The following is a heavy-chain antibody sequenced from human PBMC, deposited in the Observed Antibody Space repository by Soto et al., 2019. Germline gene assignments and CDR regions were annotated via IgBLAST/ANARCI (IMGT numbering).Heavy chain of an antibody. CDR2: INHSGST. Sequence: QVQLQQWGAGLLKPSETLSLTCAVYGGSFSGYYWSWIRQPPGKVLEWIGEINHSGSTNYNTSLKSRVTISVDTSKNQFSLKLSSVTAADTALYYCARVPDDSSGYYYVRNHLYGLDVWGQGTTVTVSS. CDR3: ARVPDDSSGYYYVRNHLYGLDV. D-gene: IGHD3-22*01. J-gene: IGHJ6*02. V-gene: IGHV4-34*01. CDR1: GGSFSGYY.